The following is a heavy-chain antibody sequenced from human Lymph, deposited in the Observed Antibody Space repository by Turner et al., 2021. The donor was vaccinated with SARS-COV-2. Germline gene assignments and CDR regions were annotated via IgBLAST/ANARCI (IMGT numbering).Heavy chain of an antibody. CDR1: GYTSTSYY. CDR2: INPSGDST. Sequence: VQLVQSGAEVKKPGASVKVSCKASGYTSTSYYMHWARQAPGQGIGWMGIINPSGDSTSYGQKFQGRDTMTRDTSTSTVYMELSSLRSEDTAVYYCARVGPGGFDYWGQGTPVTVSS. CDR3: ARVGPGGFDY. J-gene: IGHJ4*02. D-gene: IGHD2-15*01. V-gene: IGHV1-46*01.